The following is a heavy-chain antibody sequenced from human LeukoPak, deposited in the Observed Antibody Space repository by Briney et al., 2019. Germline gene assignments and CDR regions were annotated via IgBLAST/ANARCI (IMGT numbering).Heavy chain of an antibody. CDR3: ARFGAAARPR. J-gene: IGHJ4*02. CDR2: IYTSGST. V-gene: IGHV4-4*09. Sequence: KTSETLSLTCTVSGGSISSYYWSWIRQPPGKGLEWIGCIYTSGSTNYNPSLKSRVTISVDTSKNQFSLKLSSVTAADTAVYYCARFGAAARPRWGQGTLVTVSS. D-gene: IGHD6-6*01. CDR1: GGSISSYY.